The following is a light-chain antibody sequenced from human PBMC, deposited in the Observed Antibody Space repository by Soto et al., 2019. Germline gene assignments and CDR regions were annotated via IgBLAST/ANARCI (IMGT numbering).Light chain of an antibody. Sequence: DIQMTQSPSTLSASVGYRVAITCPSSQSITTWLAWYQHKPGKAPKLLIYKASSLQSGVPSRFSGSGSGTEFTLTISSLQHDDFATYYCQQYNTYSRTFGQGTKVDIK. CDR1: QSITTW. CDR3: QQYNTYSRT. J-gene: IGKJ1*01. CDR2: KAS. V-gene: IGKV1-5*03.